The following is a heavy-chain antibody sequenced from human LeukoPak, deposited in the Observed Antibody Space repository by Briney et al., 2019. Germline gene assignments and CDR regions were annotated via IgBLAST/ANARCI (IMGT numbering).Heavy chain of an antibody. Sequence: ASVKVSCKASGYTFTSYAMHWVRQAPGQMLEWMGWINAGNGNTKYSQKFQGRVTITRDTSASTAYMELSSLRSEDTAVYYCARDSELRYFDYWGQGTLVTVSS. CDR3: ARDSELRYFDY. D-gene: IGHD1-26*01. V-gene: IGHV1-3*01. CDR2: INAGNGNT. J-gene: IGHJ4*02. CDR1: GYTFTSYA.